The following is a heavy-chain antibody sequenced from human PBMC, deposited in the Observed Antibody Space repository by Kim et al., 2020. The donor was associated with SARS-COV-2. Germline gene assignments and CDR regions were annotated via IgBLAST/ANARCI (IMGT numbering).Heavy chain of an antibody. V-gene: IGHV4-39*01. Sequence: SETLSLTCTVSGGSISSSSYYWGWIRQPPGKGLEWIGSIYYSGSIYYNPSLKSRVTISVDTSKNQFSLKLSSVTAADTAVYYCARLLRYCSSTSCYYFDYWGQGTLVTVSS. D-gene: IGHD2-2*01. J-gene: IGHJ4*02. CDR1: GGSISSSSYY. CDR2: IYYSGSI. CDR3: ARLLRYCSSTSCYYFDY.